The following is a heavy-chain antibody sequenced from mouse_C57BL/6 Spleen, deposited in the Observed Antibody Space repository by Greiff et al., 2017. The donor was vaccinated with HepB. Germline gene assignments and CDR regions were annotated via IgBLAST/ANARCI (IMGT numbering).Heavy chain of an antibody. V-gene: IGHV1-55*01. Sequence: VQLQQPGAELVKPGASVKMSCKASGYTFTSYWITWVKQRPEQGLEWIGDIYPGSGSTNYNEKFKSKATLTVDTSSSTAYMQLSSLTSEDSAVYYCARSYYGSTLDYWGQGTTLTVSS. CDR1: GYTFTSYW. CDR2: IYPGSGST. CDR3: ARSYYGSTLDY. D-gene: IGHD1-1*01. J-gene: IGHJ2*01.